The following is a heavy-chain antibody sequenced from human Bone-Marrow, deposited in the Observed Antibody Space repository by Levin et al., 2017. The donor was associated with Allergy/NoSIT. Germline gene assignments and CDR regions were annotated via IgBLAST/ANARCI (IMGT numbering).Heavy chain of an antibody. CDR2: IYSGGNT. J-gene: IGHJ4*02. D-gene: IGHD5-12*01. CDR1: GFTVSTNY. Sequence: SCAASGFTVSTNYMTWVRQAPGKGLEWVSLIYSGGNTYYADSVKGRFTISRDNSKNTLYLQMNSLRADDTAVYYCARQRGYSGYDSLGYWGQGTLVTVSS. V-gene: IGHV3-53*01. CDR3: ARQRGYSGYDSLGY.